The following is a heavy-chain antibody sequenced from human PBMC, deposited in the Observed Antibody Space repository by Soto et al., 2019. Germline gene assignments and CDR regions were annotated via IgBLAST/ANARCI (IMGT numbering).Heavy chain of an antibody. CDR1: GFTFSSYA. J-gene: IGHJ6*02. CDR3: AKAPGHYDILTGYFYYYYGMDV. V-gene: IGHV3-23*01. Sequence: EVQLLESGGGLVQPGGSLRLSCAASGFTFSSYAMSWVRQAPGKGLEWVSAISGSGGSTYYADSVKGRFTISRDNSKNTVYLQMNSLRAEDTAVYYCAKAPGHYDILTGYFYYYYGMDVWGQGTTVTVSS. D-gene: IGHD3-9*01. CDR2: ISGSGGST.